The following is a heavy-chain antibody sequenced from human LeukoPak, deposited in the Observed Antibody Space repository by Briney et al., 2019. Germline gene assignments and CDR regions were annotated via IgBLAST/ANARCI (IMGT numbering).Heavy chain of an antibody. D-gene: IGHD3-16*01. V-gene: IGHV3-20*04. CDR3: ASSRLGGAFDI. CDR1: GFTFDDYG. CDR2: INWTGGIT. J-gene: IGHJ3*02. Sequence: PGGSLRLSCAASGFTFDDYGMNWVRQAPGKGLEWVSGINWTGGITAYADSVGGRFTISRDNAKNSLYLQMNSLRAEDTALYYCASSRLGGAFDIWGQGTMATVSS.